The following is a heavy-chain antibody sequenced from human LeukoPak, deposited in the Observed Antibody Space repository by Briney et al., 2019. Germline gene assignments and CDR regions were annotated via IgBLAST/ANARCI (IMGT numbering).Heavy chain of an antibody. V-gene: IGHV4-59*01. CDR1: GGSISSYY. J-gene: IGHJ4*02. CDR3: ARGQVVTGINIFFDY. Sequence: SETLSLTCTVSGGSISSYYWSWIRQPPGKGLEWIGYIYYSGSTNYNPSLKSRVTISVDTSKNQFSLKLSSVTAADTAVYYCARGQVVTGINIFFDYWGQGTLVTVSS. CDR2: IYYSGST. D-gene: IGHD2-21*02.